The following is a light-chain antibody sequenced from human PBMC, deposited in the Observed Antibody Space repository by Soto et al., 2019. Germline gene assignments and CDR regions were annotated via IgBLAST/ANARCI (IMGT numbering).Light chain of an antibody. CDR2: KAS. CDR1: QSISTW. CDR3: QQYDGYSRT. J-gene: IGKJ1*01. Sequence: DIQVTQSPSTLSASVGDRVTITCRASQSISTWLAWYQQRPGKAPKLMIYKASTLETGVPSRFSGSGSGTEFTLTINNLQPDDFATYYCQQYDGYSRTFGQGTKVDVK. V-gene: IGKV1-5*03.